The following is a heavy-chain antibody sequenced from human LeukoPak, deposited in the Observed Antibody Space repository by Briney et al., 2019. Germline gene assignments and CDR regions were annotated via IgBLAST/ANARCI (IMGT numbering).Heavy chain of an antibody. V-gene: IGHV5-51*01. J-gene: IGHJ4*02. CDR1: GYSFNTFM. D-gene: IGHD1-14*01. Sequence: GESLKISCQTSGYSFNTFMIAWVRRAPGRGLEWMGLVYPLDSETRYCPSFQGQVIISADKSTSSAFLQWDSLKASDTAMYYCVRHNTGADYWGQGTLVTVS. CDR2: VYPLDSET. CDR3: VRHNTGADY.